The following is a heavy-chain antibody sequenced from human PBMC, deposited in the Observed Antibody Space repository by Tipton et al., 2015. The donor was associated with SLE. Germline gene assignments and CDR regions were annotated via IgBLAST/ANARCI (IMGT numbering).Heavy chain of an antibody. CDR2: VHYSEST. J-gene: IGHJ5*02. CDR1: GFTFSSYA. Sequence: LRLSCAASGFTFSSYAMSWIRQPPGKGLEWIGSVHYSESTYLNPSLKSRVAISVDTSKNQFSLKLSSVTAADTAVYYCARGGGFDPWGQGTLVTVSS. CDR3: ARGGGFDP. V-gene: IGHV4-38-2*01. D-gene: IGHD3-16*01.